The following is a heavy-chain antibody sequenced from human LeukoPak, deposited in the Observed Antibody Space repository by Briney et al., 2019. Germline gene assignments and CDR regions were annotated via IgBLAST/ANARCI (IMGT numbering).Heavy chain of an antibody. CDR2: FYYSGNT. CDR1: GGSISGYF. CDR3: ARSTYYFDSTGFYPFDF. J-gene: IGHJ4*02. V-gene: IGHV4-59*01. D-gene: IGHD3-22*01. Sequence: SSETLSLTCTVSGGSISGYFWSWIRQSPGKGLEWIGFFYYSGNTNYNPSLKSRVTMSADTSKNHFSLKLTSVTAADTAMYYCARSTYYFDSTGFYPFDFWGQGTLVTVSS.